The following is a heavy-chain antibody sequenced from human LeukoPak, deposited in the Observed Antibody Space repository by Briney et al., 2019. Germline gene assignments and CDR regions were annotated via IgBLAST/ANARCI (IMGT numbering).Heavy chain of an antibody. CDR1: GGSISSGGYS. D-gene: IGHD4-17*01. V-gene: IGHV4-30-4*08. CDR2: IYYSGST. J-gene: IGHJ4*02. CDR3: ARVSGDYAVDY. Sequence: PSQTLSLTCAVSGGSISSGGYSWSWIRQPPGKGLEWIGYIYYSGSTYYNPSLKSRVTISVDTSKNQFSLKLSSVTAADTAVYYCARVSGDYAVDYWGQGTLVTVSS.